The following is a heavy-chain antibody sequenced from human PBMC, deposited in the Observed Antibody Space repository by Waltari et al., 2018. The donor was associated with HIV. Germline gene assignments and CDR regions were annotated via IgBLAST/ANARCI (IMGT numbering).Heavy chain of an antibody. CDR2: INSDGSST. CDR3: ARAGRDGKLPPDY. J-gene: IGHJ4*02. V-gene: IGHV3-74*01. CDR1: GLPFSLYW. D-gene: IGHD1-7*01. Sequence: EVQLVDSGGGLVQPGGSLRLSCAASGLPFSLYWTHWFRQAPGKGLVCVSRINSDGSSTSYADSVKGRFTISRDNAKNTLYLQMNSLRAEDTAVYYCARAGRDGKLPPDYWGQGTLVTVSS.